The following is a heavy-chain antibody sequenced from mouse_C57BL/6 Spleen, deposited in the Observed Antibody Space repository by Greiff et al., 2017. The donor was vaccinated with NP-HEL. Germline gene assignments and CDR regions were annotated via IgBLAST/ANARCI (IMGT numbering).Heavy chain of an antibody. CDR3: ARSEITTYFDV. V-gene: IGHV1-69*01. CDR2: IDHSDSYT. D-gene: IGHD2-4*01. Sequence: QVQLQQPGAELVMPGASVKLSCKASGYTFTSYWMHWVKQRPGQGLEWIGEIDHSDSYTNYNQKFKGKSTLTVDKSTCTAYMQLSSLTSENSAVYYCARSEITTYFDVWGTGTTVTVSS. CDR1: GYTFTSYW. J-gene: IGHJ1*03.